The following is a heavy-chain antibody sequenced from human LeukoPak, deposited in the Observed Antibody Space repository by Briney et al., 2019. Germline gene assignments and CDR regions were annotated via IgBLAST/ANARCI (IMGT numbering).Heavy chain of an antibody. V-gene: IGHV4-59*08. CDR1: GGSISSYY. CDR2: IYYSGST. Sequence: PSETLSLTCTVSGGSISSYYWSWIRQPPGKGLEWIGYIYYSGSTNYNPSLKSRVTISVDTSKNQFSLKLSSVTAADTAVYYCARLQGYGDYVSFYFDYWGQGTLVTVSS. J-gene: IGHJ4*02. D-gene: IGHD4-17*01. CDR3: ARLQGYGDYVSFYFDY.